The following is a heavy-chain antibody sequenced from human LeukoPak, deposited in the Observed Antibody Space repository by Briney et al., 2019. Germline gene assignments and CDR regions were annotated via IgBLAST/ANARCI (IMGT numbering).Heavy chain of an antibody. D-gene: IGHD4-17*01. V-gene: IGHV4-34*01. J-gene: IGHJ4*02. Sequence: PETLSLTCAVYGGSFSGYYWSWIRQPPGKGLEWIGEINHSGSTNYNPSLKSRVTISVDTSKNQFSLKLSSVTAADTAVYYCARSPPLYGDYAQYYFDDWGQGTLVTVSS. CDR1: GGSFSGYY. CDR3: ARSPPLYGDYAQYYFDD. CDR2: INHSGST.